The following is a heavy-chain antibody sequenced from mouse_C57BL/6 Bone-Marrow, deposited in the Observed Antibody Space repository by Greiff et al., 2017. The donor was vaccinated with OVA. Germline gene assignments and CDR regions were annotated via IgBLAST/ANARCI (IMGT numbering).Heavy chain of an antibody. Sequence: QVQLQQSGAELMKPGASVKLSCKATGYTFTGYWIEWVKQRPGHGLEWIGEILPGSGSTTYNENFKGKATFTADTSSNTAYMQLSSLTPEDSAIYYCARPYYYGSSGAYWVQGTLVTVSA. CDR2: ILPGSGST. CDR3: ARPYYYGSSGAY. CDR1: GYTFTGYW. J-gene: IGHJ3*01. D-gene: IGHD1-1*01. V-gene: IGHV1-9*01.